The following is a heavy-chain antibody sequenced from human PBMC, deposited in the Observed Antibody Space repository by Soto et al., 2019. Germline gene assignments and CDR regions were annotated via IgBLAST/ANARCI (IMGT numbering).Heavy chain of an antibody. CDR2: ISGGGGGT. V-gene: IGHV3-23*01. CDR1: GFTFSTYA. D-gene: IGHD4-17*01. J-gene: IGHJ4*02. Sequence: EVQLLESGGGLVQPGGSLRLPWAASGFTFSTYAMSWVRQAPGKGLEWVSVISGGGGGTYYADSVKGRFTISRDNSKNTLYLQMNSLRVEDTAVYYCAKLWGDYGDYVIDYWGQGTLLTVSS. CDR3: AKLWGDYGDYVIDY.